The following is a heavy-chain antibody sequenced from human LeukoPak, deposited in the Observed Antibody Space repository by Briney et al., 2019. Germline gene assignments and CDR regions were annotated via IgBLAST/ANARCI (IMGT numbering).Heavy chain of an antibody. J-gene: IGHJ4*02. Sequence: PQTLSLTCTVSGGSISSGDYYWSWIRQPPGKGLEWIGYIYYSGSTYYNPSLKSRVTISVDTSKNQFSLKLSSVTAADTAVYYCAREGGFYCSSTSCYGLDYWGQGTLVTVSS. CDR1: GGSISSGDYY. CDR3: AREGGFYCSSTSCYGLDY. D-gene: IGHD2-2*01. CDR2: IYYSGST. V-gene: IGHV4-30-4*08.